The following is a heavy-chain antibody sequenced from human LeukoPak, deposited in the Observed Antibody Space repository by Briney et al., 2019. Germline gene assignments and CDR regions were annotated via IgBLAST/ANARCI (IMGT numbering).Heavy chain of an antibody. V-gene: IGHV1-2*02. CDR1: GGTFSSYA. CDR2: INPNSGGT. CDR3: ARDNNAATGYSYGYLNY. J-gene: IGHJ4*02. D-gene: IGHD5-18*01. Sequence: ASVKVSCKASGGTFSSYAISWVRQAPGQGLEWMGWINPNSGGTNYAQKFQGRVTMTRDTSISTAYMELSRLRSDDTAVYYCARDNNAATGYSYGYLNYWGQGTLVTVSS.